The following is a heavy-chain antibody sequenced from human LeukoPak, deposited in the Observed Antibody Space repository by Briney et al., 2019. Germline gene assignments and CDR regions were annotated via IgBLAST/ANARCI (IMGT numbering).Heavy chain of an antibody. V-gene: IGHV4-61*02. J-gene: IGHJ3*02. CDR3: AREDVGAMSAFDI. Sequence: SETLSLTCTVSGGSISSGSYYWSWIRQPAGKGLEWIGRIYTSGSTNYNPSLKSRVTISVDTSKNQFSLKLSSVTAADTAVYYCAREDVGAMSAFDIWGQGTMVTVSS. D-gene: IGHD3-16*01. CDR1: GGSISSGSYY. CDR2: IYTSGST.